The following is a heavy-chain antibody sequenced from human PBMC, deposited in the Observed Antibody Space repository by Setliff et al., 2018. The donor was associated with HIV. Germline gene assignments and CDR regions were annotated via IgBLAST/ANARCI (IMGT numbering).Heavy chain of an antibody. Sequence: ASVKVSCKASGYTFTDYYIHWVRQAPGEGLEWMGWINPNSGHTNYAEKCQGMVTMTTKTSVSTSYMELRRLRFADRAVYYCARGGGYCTNGLCFNRWFVPWGQGTPVTGSS. CDR1: GYTFTDYY. D-gene: IGHD2-8*01. V-gene: IGHV1-2*02. CDR3: ARGGGYCTNGLCFNRWFVP. J-gene: IGHJ5*02. CDR2: INPNSGHT.